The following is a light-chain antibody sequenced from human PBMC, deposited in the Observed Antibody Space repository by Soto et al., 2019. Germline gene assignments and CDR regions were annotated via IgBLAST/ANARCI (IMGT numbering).Light chain of an antibody. J-gene: IGKJ4*01. CDR2: GAS. CDR1: QSVGSN. Sequence: EIVMTQSPATLSVSPGEGATLSCRAGQSVGSNLAWYQQKPGQAPRLLIYGASSRATGIPARFSGSGSGTEFTLTISSLQSEDSAVYYCQHYNNRPLTFGGGAKVEIK. V-gene: IGKV3-15*01. CDR3: QHYNNRPLT.